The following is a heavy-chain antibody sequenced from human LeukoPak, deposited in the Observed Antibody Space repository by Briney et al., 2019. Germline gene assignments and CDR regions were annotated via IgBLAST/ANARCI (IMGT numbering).Heavy chain of an antibody. D-gene: IGHD3-16*01. CDR2: IYYSGST. CDR1: GFTFSRYS. CDR3: ARHAFYYYYYMDV. Sequence: GSLELSCAASGFTFSRYSMNWVRPPPGKGLEWIGSIYYSGSTNYNPSLKSRVTISVDTSKDQFSLNLRSVTAADTAVYYCARHAFYYYYYMDVWGKGTTVTVSS. J-gene: IGHJ6*03. V-gene: IGHV4-59*08.